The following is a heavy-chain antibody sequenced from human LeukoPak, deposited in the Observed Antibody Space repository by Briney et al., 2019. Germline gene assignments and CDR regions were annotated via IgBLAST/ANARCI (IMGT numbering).Heavy chain of an antibody. Sequence: SQTLSLTCTVSGGSISSGDYYWSWIRQPPGKGLEWIGYIYYSGSTYYNPSLKSRVTISVDTSKNQFSLKLSSVTAADTAVYYCASRIVGATKREPYYFDYWGQGTLVTASS. CDR2: IYYSGST. D-gene: IGHD1-26*01. J-gene: IGHJ4*02. CDR1: GGSISSGDYY. CDR3: ASRIVGATKREPYYFDY. V-gene: IGHV4-30-4*01.